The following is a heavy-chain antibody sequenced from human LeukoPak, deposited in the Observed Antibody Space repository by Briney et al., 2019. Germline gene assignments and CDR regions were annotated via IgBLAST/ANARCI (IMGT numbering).Heavy chain of an antibody. J-gene: IGHJ4*01. D-gene: IGHD6-19*01. V-gene: IGHV4-38-2*02. CDR1: GYSISSGYY. CDR3: ATLSTGYSSG. Sequence: SETLSLTCTVSGYSISSGYYWGWIRQPPGKGLEWIGSIYHSGSTYYNPSLKSRVTISVDTSKNQFSLKLSSVTAADTAVYYCATLSTGYSSGWSEGTLVTVSS. CDR2: IYHSGST.